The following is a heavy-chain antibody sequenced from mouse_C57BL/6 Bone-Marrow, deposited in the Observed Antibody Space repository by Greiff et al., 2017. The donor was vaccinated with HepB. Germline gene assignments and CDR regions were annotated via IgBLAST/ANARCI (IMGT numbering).Heavy chain of an antibody. CDR3: TRSEDGYYFYYAMDY. D-gene: IGHD2-3*01. CDR1: GYTFTDYE. V-gene: IGHV1-15*01. J-gene: IGHJ4*01. Sequence: VQLQESGAELVRPGASVTLSCKASGYTFTDYEMHWVKQTPVHGLEWIGAIDPETGGTAYNQKFKGKAILTADKSSSTAYMELRSLTSADSAVYYCTRSEDGYYFYYAMDYWGQGTSVTVSS. CDR2: IDPETGGT.